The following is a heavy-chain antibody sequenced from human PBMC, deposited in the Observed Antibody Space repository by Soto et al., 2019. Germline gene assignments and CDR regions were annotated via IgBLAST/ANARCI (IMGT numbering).Heavy chain of an antibody. D-gene: IGHD6-19*01. CDR1: GGSISSYY. J-gene: IGHJ4*02. CDR3: ARGKQWLGY. CDR2: IYYSAST. V-gene: IGHV4-59*01. Sequence: QVQLQESGPGLVKPSETLSLTCTVSGGSISSYYWRWIRQPPGKGLEWIGYIYYSASTNYNPSLKSRVTISVDTSKNQFSLKLSSVTAADTAVYYCARGKQWLGYWGQGTLVTVSS.